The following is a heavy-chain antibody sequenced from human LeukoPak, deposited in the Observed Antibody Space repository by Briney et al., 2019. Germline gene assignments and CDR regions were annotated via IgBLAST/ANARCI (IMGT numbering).Heavy chain of an antibody. CDR3: AREGSGWYLDY. J-gene: IGHJ4*02. D-gene: IGHD6-19*01. CDR1: GGSFSTYY. CDR2: IYRSGSP. V-gene: IGHV4-4*07. Sequence: SETLSLTCTVSGGSFSTYYWNWIRQPAGKGLGWIGRIYRSGSPNYNPSLKSRVTMSVDTSKNQFSLKLTSVTAADTAVYFCAREGSGWYLDYWGQGTLVTVSS.